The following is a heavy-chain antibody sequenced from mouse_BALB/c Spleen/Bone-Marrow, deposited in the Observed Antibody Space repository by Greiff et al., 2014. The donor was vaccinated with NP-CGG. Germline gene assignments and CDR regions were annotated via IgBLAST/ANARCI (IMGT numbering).Heavy chain of an antibody. J-gene: IGHJ4*01. Sequence: VKLQESRAELVKPGASVKLSCKASGYSFTGYWMHWVKQRPGQGLEWIGEISPSNGRSNYNEKFKSKATLTVDKSSSTAYMQLSGLTSEDSAVYYCTRSELRRGGYALDYWGLGTSVTVSS. V-gene: IGHV1S81*02. CDR3: TRSELRRGGYALDY. CDR2: ISPSNGRS. D-gene: IGHD2-12*01. CDR1: GYSFTGYW.